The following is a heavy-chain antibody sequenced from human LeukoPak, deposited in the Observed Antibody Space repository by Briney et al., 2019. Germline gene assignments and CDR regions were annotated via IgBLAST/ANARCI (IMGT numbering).Heavy chain of an antibody. CDR3: TTDLQYSSGWLQIDY. J-gene: IGHJ4*02. V-gene: IGHV3-15*01. CDR1: GFTFSNAW. Sequence: GGSLRLSSAASGFTFSNAWMSWVRQAPGKGLEWAGRIKSNTDGGTTDYAAPVKGRFTISRDDSKNTLYLQMNSLKTEDTAVYYCTTDLQYSSGWLQIDYWGQGTLVPVSS. CDR2: IKSNTDGGTT. D-gene: IGHD6-19*01.